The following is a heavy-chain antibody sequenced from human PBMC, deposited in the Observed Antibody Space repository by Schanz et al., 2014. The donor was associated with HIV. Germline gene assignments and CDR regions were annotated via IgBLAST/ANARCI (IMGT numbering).Heavy chain of an antibody. D-gene: IGHD4-17*01. J-gene: IGHJ3*02. CDR1: GYSFNDYG. V-gene: IGHV1-18*01. CDR3: ARGERTVHDAFDI. CDR2: ISGYNGNT. Sequence: QVQLVQSGAEVKKPGASVKVSCKASGYSFNDYGVSWMRQAPGQGLEWMGWISGYNGNTDYAQKFQDRVTMTTDTSTSTAYMELRSLRSDDTAVYYCARGERTVHDAFDIWGQGTMVTVSS.